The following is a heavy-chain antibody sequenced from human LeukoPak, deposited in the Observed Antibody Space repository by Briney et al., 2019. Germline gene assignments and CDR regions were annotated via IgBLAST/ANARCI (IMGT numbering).Heavy chain of an antibody. CDR2: IWYDGSNK. CDR3: ARGVTTGEVDP. J-gene: IGHJ5*02. CDR1: GFTFSSYG. V-gene: IGHV3-33*01. Sequence: PGGSLRLSCAASGFTFSSYGMHWVRQAPGKGLEWVAVIWYDGSNKYYADSVKGRFTISRDNSKNTLYLQMDSLRAEDTAVYYCARGVTTGEVDPWGQGTLVTVSS. D-gene: IGHD4-17*01.